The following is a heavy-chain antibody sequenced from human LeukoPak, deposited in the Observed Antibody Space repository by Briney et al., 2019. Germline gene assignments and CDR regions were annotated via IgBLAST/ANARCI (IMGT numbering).Heavy chain of an antibody. D-gene: IGHD3-9*01. J-gene: IGHJ6*02. CDR1: GYTFTSYH. CDR3: ARVGKYYDILTGYYEYYGMDV. V-gene: IGHV1-46*01. Sequence: ASVKVSCKASGYTFTSYHMHWVRQAPGQGLEWMGIINPSGGSTSYAQKFQGRVTMTRDTSTSTVYMELSSLRSEDTAVYYCARVGKYYDILTGYYEYYGMDVWGQGTTVTVSS. CDR2: INPSGGST.